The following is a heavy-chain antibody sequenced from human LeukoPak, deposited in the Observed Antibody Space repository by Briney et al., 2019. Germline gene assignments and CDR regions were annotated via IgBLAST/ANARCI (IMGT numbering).Heavy chain of an antibody. CDR2: IDYSGST. CDR1: DGSISSSSSF. Sequence: ETLSLTCTVSDGSISSSSSFWGWIRQPPGKGLEWIGSIDYSGSTYYNPSVKSRVTISADTSKNQFSLKLSSVTAADTAVYYCARAPSGGSGSPNWFNPWGQGTLVTVSS. CDR3: ARAPSGGSGSPNWFNP. D-gene: IGHD1-26*01. J-gene: IGHJ5*02. V-gene: IGHV4-39*01.